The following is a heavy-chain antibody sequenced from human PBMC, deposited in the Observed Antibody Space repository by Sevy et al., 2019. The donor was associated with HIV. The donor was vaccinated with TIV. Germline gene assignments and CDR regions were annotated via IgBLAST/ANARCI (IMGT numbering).Heavy chain of an antibody. CDR1: GFTFSSYA. CDR2: ISYDGSNK. J-gene: IGHJ4*02. CDR3: TRAAVITRGGDY. D-gene: IGHD3-22*01. V-gene: IGHV3-30-3*01. Sequence: GGSLRLSCAASGFTFSSYAMHWVRQAPGKGLEWVAVISYDGSNKYYADSVKGRFTISRDNSKNTLYLQMNSLRAEDTAVYYCTRAAVITRGGDYWGQGTLVSVSS.